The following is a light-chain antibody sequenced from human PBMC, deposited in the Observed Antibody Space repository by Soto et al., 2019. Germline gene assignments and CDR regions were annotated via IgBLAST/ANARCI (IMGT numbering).Light chain of an antibody. Sequence: AIQLTQSPSSLSASVGDRVTITCRASQGIARNLAWYQQKPGRAPKLLIYDAASLESGVPSRFRGSGFGTDFTLTINSLQPEDFATYYCQQFNSYPLTFGQGTRLEIK. CDR1: QGIARN. V-gene: IGKV1-13*02. CDR3: QQFNSYPLT. J-gene: IGKJ5*01. CDR2: DAA.